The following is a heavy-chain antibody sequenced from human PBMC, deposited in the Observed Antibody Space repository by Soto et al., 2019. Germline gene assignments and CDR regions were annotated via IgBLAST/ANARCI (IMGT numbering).Heavy chain of an antibody. CDR2: IKSKTDGGTT. CDR3: CPGRSEDDSRYYYYGMDV. J-gene: IGHJ6*02. D-gene: IGHD3-3*01. CDR1: GFTFSNAW. Sequence: GGSLRPSCAASGFTFSNAWMSWVRQAPGKGLEWVGRIKSKTDGGTTDYAAPVKGRFTISRDDSKNTLYLQMNSLKTEDTAVYDCCPGRSEDDSRYYYYGMDVWGQGNPVTVSS. V-gene: IGHV3-15*01.